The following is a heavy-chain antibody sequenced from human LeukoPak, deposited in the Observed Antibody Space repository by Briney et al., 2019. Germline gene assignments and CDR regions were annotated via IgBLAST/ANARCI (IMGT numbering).Heavy chain of an antibody. CDR2: IWYDGSNQ. D-gene: IGHD2-2*01. CDR3: AKEVPAAKDYFDY. V-gene: IGHV3-33*06. CDR1: GFSFSTYG. J-gene: IGHJ4*02. Sequence: GGSLRLSCAASGFSFSTYGMHWVRQAPGKGLEWVAVIWYDGSNQYYADSVKGRFTIFRDNSKNTLYLQMNSLRAEDTAVYYCAKEVPAAKDYFDYWGQGTLVTVSS.